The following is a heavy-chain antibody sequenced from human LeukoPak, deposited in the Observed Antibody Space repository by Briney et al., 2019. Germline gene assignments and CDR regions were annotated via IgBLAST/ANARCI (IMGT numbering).Heavy chain of an antibody. V-gene: IGHV4-61*09. CDR3: ARQIGGLLWFGELAWTYYFDY. CDR1: GDSIFNSNSY. Sequence: PSETLSLTCSVSGDSIFNSNSYWSWMRQPAGKGLEWIGHIFSRGNTNYNPSLKSRVTISVDTSKNQFSLKLSSVTAADTAVYYCARQIGGLLWFGELAWTYYFDYWGQGTLVTVSS. CDR2: IFSRGNT. D-gene: IGHD3-10*01. J-gene: IGHJ4*02.